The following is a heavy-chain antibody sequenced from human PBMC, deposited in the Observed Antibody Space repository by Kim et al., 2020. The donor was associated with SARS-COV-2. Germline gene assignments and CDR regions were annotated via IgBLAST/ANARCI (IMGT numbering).Heavy chain of an antibody. CDR3: AGLSVGVWFFDY. J-gene: IGHJ4*02. D-gene: IGHD3-10*01. V-gene: IGHV4-39*07. Sequence: YTPSLKSRVTRSVDTSKNQFSLKLSSVTAADTAVYYCAGLSVGVWFFDYWGQGTLVTVSS.